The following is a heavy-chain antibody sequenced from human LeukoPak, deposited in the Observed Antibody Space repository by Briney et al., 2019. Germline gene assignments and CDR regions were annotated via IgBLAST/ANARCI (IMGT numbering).Heavy chain of an antibody. J-gene: IGHJ5*02. CDR3: AREGGVVVLNNWFGP. V-gene: IGHV3-20*04. CDR1: GFTFDDYG. Sequence: GGSLRLSCAASGFTFDDYGMSWVRQAPGKGLEWVSGINWNGGSTGYADSVKGRFTISRDNAKNSLYLQMNSLRAEDTALYYCAREGGVVVLNNWFGPWGQGTLVTVSS. CDR2: INWNGGST. D-gene: IGHD2-2*01.